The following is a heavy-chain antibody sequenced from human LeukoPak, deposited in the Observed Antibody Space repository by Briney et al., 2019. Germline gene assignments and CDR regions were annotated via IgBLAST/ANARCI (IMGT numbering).Heavy chain of an antibody. CDR3: ARVDDLDAFDI. Sequence: GGSLRLSCAASGFTFSSYAMHWVRQAPGKGLEWVAVISDDGSNKYYADSVKGRFTISRDNSKNTLYLQVNSLRAEDTAVYYCARVDDLDAFDIWGQGTMVTVSS. V-gene: IGHV3-30*04. CDR1: GFTFSSYA. J-gene: IGHJ3*02. D-gene: IGHD2-2*03. CDR2: ISDDGSNK.